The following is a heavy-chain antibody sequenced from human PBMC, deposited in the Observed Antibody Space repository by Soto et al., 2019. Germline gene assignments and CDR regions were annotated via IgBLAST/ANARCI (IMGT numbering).Heavy chain of an antibody. CDR1: GGSISSGGYY. D-gene: IGHD6-6*01. V-gene: IGHV4-31*03. CDR3: RRREEPRSSIAGRSWVPHWFDP. Sequence: QVQLQESGPGLVKPSQTLSLTCTVSGGSISSGGYYWSWIRQHPGKGLEWIGYVYYSGSTYYNPSFMSGVTLSIDSSKNRFSLKLRPVTPAHTDVYYRRRREEPRSSIAGRSWVPHWFDPWGQGTLVTVCS. J-gene: IGHJ5*02. CDR2: VYYSGST.